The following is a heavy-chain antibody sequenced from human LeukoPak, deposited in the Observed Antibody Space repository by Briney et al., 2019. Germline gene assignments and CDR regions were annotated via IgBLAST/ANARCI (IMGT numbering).Heavy chain of an antibody. J-gene: IGHJ4*02. CDR1: GFTVSSNY. V-gene: IGHV3-66*01. Sequence: PGGSLRLSCAASGFTVSSNYMSRVRQAPGEGLEWVSVIYSGGSTYYADSVKGRFTISRDNSKNTLYLQMNSLRAEDTAVYYCARARRADPFDCWGQGTLVTASS. CDR2: IYSGGST. CDR3: ARARRADPFDC.